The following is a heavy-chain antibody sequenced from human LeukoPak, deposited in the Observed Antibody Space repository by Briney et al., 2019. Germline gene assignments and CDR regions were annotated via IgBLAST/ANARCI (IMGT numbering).Heavy chain of an antibody. V-gene: IGHV3-21*01. D-gene: IGHD6-19*01. Sequence: PGGSLRLSCAASGFTFSSYSMNWVRQAPGKGLEWVSSISSSSSYRYYADSVKGRFTISRDNAMHSLYLQMNSLRAEDTAVYYCARDSYSSGWSWGQGTLVTVSS. CDR1: GFTFSSYS. CDR2: ISSSSSYR. J-gene: IGHJ5*02. CDR3: ARDSYSSGWS.